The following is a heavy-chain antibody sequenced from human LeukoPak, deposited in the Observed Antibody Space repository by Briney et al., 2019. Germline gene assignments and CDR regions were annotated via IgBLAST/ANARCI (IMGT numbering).Heavy chain of an antibody. CDR3: VRGPGFPMDV. J-gene: IGHJ6*02. CDR2: INQDASEK. CDR1: GFTFTSYW. D-gene: IGHD2-21*01. V-gene: IGHV3-7*01. Sequence: TGGSLRLSCVASGFTFTSYWMSWVRQAPGKGLEWVANINQDASEKYSVDSVKGRFSISRDNAKNSVCLQMNSLRVEDTAVYYCVRGPGFPMDVWGQGTTVTVSS.